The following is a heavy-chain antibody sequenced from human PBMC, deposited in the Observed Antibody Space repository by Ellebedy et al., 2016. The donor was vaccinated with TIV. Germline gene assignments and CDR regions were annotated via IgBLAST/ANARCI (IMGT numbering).Heavy chain of an antibody. Sequence: GGSLRLXXAASGFTFSSYWMSWVRQAPGKGLEWVANIKEDGSKKYYVDSAKGRFTISRDNAKNSLYLQMNSLRAEDTAVYYCARGSLDFDYFDSSGYSTWGQGTLVTVSS. CDR2: IKEDGSKK. CDR1: GFTFSSYW. V-gene: IGHV3-7*01. J-gene: IGHJ5*02. D-gene: IGHD3-22*01. CDR3: ARGSLDFDYFDSSGYST.